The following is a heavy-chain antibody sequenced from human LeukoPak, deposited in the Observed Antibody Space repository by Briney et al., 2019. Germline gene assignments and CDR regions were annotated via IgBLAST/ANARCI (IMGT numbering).Heavy chain of an antibody. CDR1: GFTFSSYG. Sequence: PGGSLRLSCAASGFTFSSYGMHWVRHTPGKGLEWVAFIRYDGSNKYYADSVEGRFTISRDNSKNTLYLQMNSLRAEDTAVYYCAKDRATMIVMIRTAPRGELDYWGQGSPVTVSS. D-gene: IGHD3-22*01. CDR3: AKDRATMIVMIRTAPRGELDY. CDR2: IRYDGSNK. V-gene: IGHV3-30*02. J-gene: IGHJ4*02.